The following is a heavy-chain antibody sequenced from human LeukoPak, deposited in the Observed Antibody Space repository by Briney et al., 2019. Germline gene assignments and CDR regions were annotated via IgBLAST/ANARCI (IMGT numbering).Heavy chain of an antibody. CDR3: ARDYDILTAYLSF. CDR1: GFTFNSYS. D-gene: IGHD3-9*01. J-gene: IGHJ4*02. Sequence: GGSLRLSCAASGFTFNSYSMHWVRQAPGKGXXXXXVVSYDXXXXXXAXSXKXXFTISRDNSKNTLYLLMNSLRVDDTALYYCARDYDILTAYLSFWGQGTLVTVSS. CDR2: VSYDXXXX. V-gene: IGHV3-30*01.